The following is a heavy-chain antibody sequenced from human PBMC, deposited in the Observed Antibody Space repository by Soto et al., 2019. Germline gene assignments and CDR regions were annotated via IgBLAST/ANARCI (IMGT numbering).Heavy chain of an antibody. Sequence: EVQLVESGGGLVQPGGSLKLSCAASGFTFSGSAMHWVRQASGKGLAWVGRIRSKANSYATAYAASVKGRFTISRDDSKNTAYLQMNSLKTEDTAVYYCTRHPGGPYYFDYWGQGTLVTGSS. CDR1: GFTFSGSA. CDR2: IRSKANSYAT. J-gene: IGHJ4*02. V-gene: IGHV3-73*02. CDR3: TRHPGGPYYFDY. D-gene: IGHD2-8*02.